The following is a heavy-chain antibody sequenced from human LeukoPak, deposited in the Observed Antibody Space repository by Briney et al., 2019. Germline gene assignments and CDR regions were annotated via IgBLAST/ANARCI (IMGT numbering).Heavy chain of an antibody. CDR3: ATDRNSGKYYDY. V-gene: IGHV3-23*01. Sequence: GGSLRLSCAASGITFSSYAMSWVRQAPGKGLEWVSAISGSGVSTYYADSVKGRFTISRDNSKNTLYLQMNSLRAEDTAVYYCATDRNSGKYYDYWGQGTLVTVSS. CDR2: ISGSGVST. D-gene: IGHD1-26*01. J-gene: IGHJ4*02. CDR1: GITFSSYA.